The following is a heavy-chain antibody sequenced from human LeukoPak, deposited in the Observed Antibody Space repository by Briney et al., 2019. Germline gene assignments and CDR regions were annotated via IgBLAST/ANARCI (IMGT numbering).Heavy chain of an antibody. CDR2: IYYSGNT. Sequence: SETLSLTCTVSGGSISSSNYYWGWIRQPPGKGLEWIGSIYYSGNTYYNPSLKSRVTISVDTSKSHFSLNLNSVTAADTAMYYCARHAYYDFVTGLFDPWGQGTLVTVSS. J-gene: IGHJ5*02. V-gene: IGHV4-39*01. CDR3: ARHAYYDFVTGLFDP. D-gene: IGHD3-3*01. CDR1: GGSISSSNYY.